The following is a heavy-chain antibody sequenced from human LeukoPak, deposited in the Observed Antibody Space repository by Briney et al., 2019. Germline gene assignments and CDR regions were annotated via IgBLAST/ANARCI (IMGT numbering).Heavy chain of an antibody. D-gene: IGHD2-2*01. J-gene: IGHJ2*01. Sequence: GGSLRLSCAASGFTFNRNVMSWVRQAPGKGLEWVSAISGSGGSTYYADSVKGRFTISRDNSKNTLYLQMNSLRAEDTAVYYCAKDSSTSETYWYFDLWGRGTLITVSS. CDR1: GFTFNRNV. CDR2: ISGSGGST. CDR3: AKDSSTSETYWYFDL. V-gene: IGHV3-23*01.